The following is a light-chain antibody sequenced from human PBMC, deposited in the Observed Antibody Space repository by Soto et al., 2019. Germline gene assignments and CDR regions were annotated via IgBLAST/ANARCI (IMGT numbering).Light chain of an antibody. CDR1: KGIHIY. Sequence: DIQMTQYPYSLSSSVGDRVTITCRASKGIHIYLAWLQQRPRKAPKTLISAASTLQSGVPSRFSGSGSGTDFTLTISSLQPEDFATYYCQQYDTYPLTFGGGTKVEIK. CDR3: QQYDTYPLT. J-gene: IGKJ4*01. V-gene: IGKV1-16*01. CDR2: AAS.